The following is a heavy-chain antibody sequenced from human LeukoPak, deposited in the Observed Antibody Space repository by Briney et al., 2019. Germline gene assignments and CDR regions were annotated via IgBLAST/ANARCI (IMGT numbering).Heavy chain of an antibody. CDR3: ARVVGDYYDSSGYYYYYYHMDV. V-gene: IGHV4-59*01. Sequence: PSETLSLTCSVSGGSISTYYWSWIRQPPGKGLEWIRYINHSGSTNYNPSPKSRVTISVDTSKNQFSLKLSSVTAADTAVYYCARVVGDYYDSSGYYYYYYHMDVWGKGTTVTVSS. CDR1: GGSISTYY. D-gene: IGHD3-22*01. J-gene: IGHJ6*03. CDR2: INHSGST.